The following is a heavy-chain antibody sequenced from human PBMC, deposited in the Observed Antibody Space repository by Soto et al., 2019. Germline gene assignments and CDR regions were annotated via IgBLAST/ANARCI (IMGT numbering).Heavy chain of an antibody. V-gene: IGHV1-69*13. CDR3: ARDPSAPQNCGGDCYSDY. CDR2: IIPIFGTA. CDR1: GGTFSSYS. D-gene: IGHD2-21*02. J-gene: IGHJ4*02. Sequence: SVKVSCKASGGTFSSYSISWMRQAPGQGLEWMGGIIPIFGTANYAQKFQGRVTITADGSTSTAYMELSSLRSEDTAVYYCARDPSAPQNCGGDCYSDYWGQGTLVTVSS.